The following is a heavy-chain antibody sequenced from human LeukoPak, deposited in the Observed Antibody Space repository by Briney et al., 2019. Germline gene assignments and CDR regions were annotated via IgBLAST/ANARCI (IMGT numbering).Heavy chain of an antibody. CDR2: VDHTGST. D-gene: IGHD6-19*01. CDR3: ARRSSGWYLFDY. Sequence: PSETLSLTCSVSDDSNTMYYWTWIRQHPGKGLEWIGYVDHTGSTNFNPSLNGRVSISVDTSKNQFSLKLSSVTAADTAVYYCARRSSGWYLFDYWGQGTLVTVSS. CDR1: DDSNTMYY. J-gene: IGHJ4*02. V-gene: IGHV4-59*12.